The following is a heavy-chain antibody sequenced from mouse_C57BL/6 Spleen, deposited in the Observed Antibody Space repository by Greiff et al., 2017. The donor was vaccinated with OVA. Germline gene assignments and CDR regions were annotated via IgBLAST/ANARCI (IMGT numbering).Heavy chain of an antibody. CDR2: IYPRSGNT. J-gene: IGHJ2*01. V-gene: IGHV1-81*01. CDR1: GYTFTSYG. CDR3: AREGGYGSSYGVDY. Sequence: VKLQESGAELARPGASVKLSCKASGYTFTSYGISWVKQRTGQGLEWIGEIYPRSGNTYYNEKFKGKATLTADKSSSTAYMELRSLTSEDSAVYFCAREGGYGSSYGVDYWGQGTTLTVSS. D-gene: IGHD1-1*01.